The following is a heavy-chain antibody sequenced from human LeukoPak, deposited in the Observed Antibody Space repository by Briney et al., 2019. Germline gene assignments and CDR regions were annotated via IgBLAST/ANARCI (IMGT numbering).Heavy chain of an antibody. D-gene: IGHD6-19*01. J-gene: IGHJ4*02. V-gene: IGHV5-51*01. CDR1: GYTFTSYY. CDR2: ISPGDSDT. CDR3: ARRIAVAGTAFDY. Sequence: GESLKISCKGSGYTFTSYYIAWVRHMPGKGLEWMGIISPGDSDTRYSPSFQGQVTISADKSISTAYLQWSSLKASDTAMYYCARRIAVAGTAFDYWGQGTLVTVSS.